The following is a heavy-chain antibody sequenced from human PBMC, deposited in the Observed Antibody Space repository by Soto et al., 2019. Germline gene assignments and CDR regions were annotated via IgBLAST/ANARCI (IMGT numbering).Heavy chain of an antibody. CDR1: GFTFSSYA. CDR3: AKDGSYYDILTGKFDAFDI. J-gene: IGHJ3*02. D-gene: IGHD3-9*01. V-gene: IGHV3-23*01. CDR2: ISGGGGST. Sequence: GGSLRLSCAASGFTFSSYAMSWVRQAPGKGLEWVSAISGGGGSTYYADSVKGRFTISRDNSKNTLYLQMNSLRAEDTAVYYCAKDGSYYDILTGKFDAFDIWGQGTMVTVSS.